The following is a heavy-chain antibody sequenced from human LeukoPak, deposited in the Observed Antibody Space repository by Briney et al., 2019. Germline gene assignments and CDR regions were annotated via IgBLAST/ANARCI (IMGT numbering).Heavy chain of an antibody. J-gene: IGHJ4*02. CDR1: GGSISSGSYD. CDR2: IYTSGSS. Sequence: SQTLSLTCTVSGGSISSGSYDWYWIRQPAGKGLEWIGHIYTSGSSNYSPSLKSRVTISVDTSKNQFSLKLTSVTAADTAVYYCTKGRGIWGQGTLVTVSS. D-gene: IGHD3-10*01. CDR3: TKGRGI. V-gene: IGHV4-61*09.